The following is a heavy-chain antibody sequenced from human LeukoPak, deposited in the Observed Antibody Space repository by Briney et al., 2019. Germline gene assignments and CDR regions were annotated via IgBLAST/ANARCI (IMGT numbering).Heavy chain of an antibody. V-gene: IGHV3-15*01. J-gene: IGHJ4*02. Sequence: GGSLRLSCAASGFTVNNAWMSWVRQAPGKGLEWVGRIKSKTDGGTTDYAALVKGRFTISRDDSKNTLYLQMNSLKTEDTAVYYCTTARIVVVVAAVAQRDYWGQGTLVTVSS. D-gene: IGHD2-15*01. CDR3: TTARIVVVVAAVAQRDY. CDR2: IKSKTDGGTT. CDR1: GFTVNNAW.